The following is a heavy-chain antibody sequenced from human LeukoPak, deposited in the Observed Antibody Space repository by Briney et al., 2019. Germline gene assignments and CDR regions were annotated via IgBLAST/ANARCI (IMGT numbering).Heavy chain of an antibody. CDR3: ATRRYCSGGSCYRDAFDI. V-gene: IGHV1-24*01. J-gene: IGHJ3*02. CDR2: FDPEDGET. Sequence: ASVKVSCKVSGYTLTELSMHWVRQAPGKGLEWMGGFDPEDGETIYAQKFQGRVTMTEDTSTDTAYMELSSLRSEDTAVYYCATRRYCSGGSCYRDAFDIWGQGTMVTVSS. CDR1: GYTLTELS. D-gene: IGHD2-15*01.